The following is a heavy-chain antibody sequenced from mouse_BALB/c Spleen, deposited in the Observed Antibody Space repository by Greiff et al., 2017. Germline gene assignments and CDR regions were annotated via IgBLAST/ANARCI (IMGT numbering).Heavy chain of an antibody. CDR2: IYPGSGNT. V-gene: IGHV1-77*01. D-gene: IGHD1-2*01. CDR1: GYTFTDYY. J-gene: IGHJ3*01. CDR3: ARSGTTAPWFAY. Sequence: QVHVKQSGAELARPGASVKLSCKASGYTFTDYYINWVKQRTGQGLEWIGEIYPGSGNTYYNEKFKGKATLTADKSSSTAYMQLSSLTSEDSAVYFCARSGTTAPWFAYWGQGTLVTVSA.